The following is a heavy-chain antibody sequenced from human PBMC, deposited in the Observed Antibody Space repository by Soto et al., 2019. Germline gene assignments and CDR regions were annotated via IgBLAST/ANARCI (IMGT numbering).Heavy chain of an antibody. Sequence: QVQLVESGGGMAQAGTSLRLSCTGSGFTFNSLSLHWVRQGPDKGLEWVAVVSFDGKVTYYADSVKGRFTVSRDISKNTIYLQANSLRPEDTAVYYCAREPYGDSQYFDYWGQGTLVTVSS. D-gene: IGHD2-21*02. CDR1: GFTFNSLS. CDR2: VSFDGKVT. V-gene: IGHV3-30*04. J-gene: IGHJ4*02. CDR3: AREPYGDSQYFDY.